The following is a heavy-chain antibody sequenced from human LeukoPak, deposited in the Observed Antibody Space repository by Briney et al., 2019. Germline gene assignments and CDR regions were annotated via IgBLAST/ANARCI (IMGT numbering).Heavy chain of an antibody. CDR1: GYTFTSYY. CDR3: TRDQSEIAAAGLYFDY. J-gene: IGHJ4*02. CDR2: INPSGGST. D-gene: IGHD6-13*01. Sequence: APVKVSCKASGYTFTSYYMHWVRQAPGQGLEWMGIINPSGGSTSYAQKFQGRVTMTRDTSTSTVYMELSSLRSEDTAVYYCTRDQSEIAAAGLYFDYWGQGTLVTVSS. V-gene: IGHV1-46*01.